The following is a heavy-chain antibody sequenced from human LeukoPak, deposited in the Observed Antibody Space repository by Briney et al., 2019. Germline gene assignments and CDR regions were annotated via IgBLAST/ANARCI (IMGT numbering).Heavy chain of an antibody. V-gene: IGHV3-23*01. Sequence: GGSLRLSCAASRFTFSSYAMSWVRQAPGKGLEWVSAISGSGGSTYYADSVKGRFTISRNNSKSTLYLQMNSLRAEDTAVYYCAKIVGRDGLDYWGQGTLVTVSS. D-gene: IGHD5-24*01. CDR3: AKIVGRDGLDY. CDR1: RFTFSSYA. CDR2: ISGSGGST. J-gene: IGHJ4*02.